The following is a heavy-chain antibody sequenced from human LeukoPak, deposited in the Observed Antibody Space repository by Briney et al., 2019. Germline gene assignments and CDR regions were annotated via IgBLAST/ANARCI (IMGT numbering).Heavy chain of an antibody. V-gene: IGHV3-74*01. D-gene: IGHD6-25*01. Sequence: GGSLRLSCAASGFTFSSYWMHWVRQAPGKGVVWVSRINSDGSSTSYADSVKGRFTISRDNAKNTLYLQMNSLRAEDTAVYYCARVPRIAAHFDYWGQGTLVTVSS. CDR1: GFTFSSYW. CDR3: ARVPRIAAHFDY. J-gene: IGHJ4*02. CDR2: INSDGSST.